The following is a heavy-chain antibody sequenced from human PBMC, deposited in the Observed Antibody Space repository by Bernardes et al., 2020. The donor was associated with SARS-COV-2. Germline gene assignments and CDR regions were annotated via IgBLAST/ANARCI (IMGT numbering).Heavy chain of an antibody. Sequence: SQTLSLTCAISGDSVSSNSAAWNWIRQSPSRGLEWLGTTYYRSKWYNDYAVSVKSRIIINPDTSKNQFSLQLKSVTPEDTAVYYCARTPIVVVPGIRGLGPWGYWGQGTLVTVSS. CDR3: ARTPIVVVPGIRGLGPWGY. D-gene: IGHD2-2*01. V-gene: IGHV6-1*01. CDR1: GDSVSSNSAA. J-gene: IGHJ4*02. CDR2: TYYRSKWYN.